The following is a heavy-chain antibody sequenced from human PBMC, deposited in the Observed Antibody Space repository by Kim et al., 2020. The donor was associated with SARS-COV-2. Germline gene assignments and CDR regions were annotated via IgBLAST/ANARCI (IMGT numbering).Heavy chain of an antibody. CDR3: ARGNVVVPAAMFDLDY. J-gene: IGHJ4*02. Sequence: SETLSLTCAVYGGSFSGYYWSWIRQPPGKGLEWIGEINHSGSTNYNPSLKSRVTISVDTSKNQFSLKLSSVTAADTAVYYCARGNVVVPAAMFDLDYWGQGTLVTVSS. CDR2: INHSGST. V-gene: IGHV4-34*01. CDR1: GGSFSGYY. D-gene: IGHD2-2*01.